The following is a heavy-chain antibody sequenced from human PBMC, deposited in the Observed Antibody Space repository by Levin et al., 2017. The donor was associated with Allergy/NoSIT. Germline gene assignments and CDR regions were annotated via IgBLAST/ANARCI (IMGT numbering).Heavy chain of an antibody. CDR1: GFSFRSYG. J-gene: IGHJ4*02. D-gene: IGHD4-23*01. V-gene: IGHV3-30*18. Sequence: GGSLRLSCVASGFSFRSYGMYWVRQAPGKGLEWVAAISYDGDNKYYADSVKGRFTISRDNSKSTLYLQMNSLRPEDTAMFYCAKPQVDYGGRLLVGYFDYWGQGILVTVSP. CDR2: ISYDGDNK. CDR3: AKPQVDYGGRLLVGYFDY.